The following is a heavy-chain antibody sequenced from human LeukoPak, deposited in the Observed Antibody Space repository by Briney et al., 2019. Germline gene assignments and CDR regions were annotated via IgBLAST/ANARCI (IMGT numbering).Heavy chain of an antibody. Sequence: GGSLRLSCAASGFTFSRYTMNWVRQAPGKGLEWVSSITSSSSYIYYADSVKGRFTISRDNAKNTLYLQMNSLRAEDTAVYYCARDRYYVPDYWGQGTLVTVSS. J-gene: IGHJ4*02. CDR1: GFTFSRYT. CDR3: ARDRYYVPDY. D-gene: IGHD3-10*02. CDR2: ITSSSSYI. V-gene: IGHV3-21*01.